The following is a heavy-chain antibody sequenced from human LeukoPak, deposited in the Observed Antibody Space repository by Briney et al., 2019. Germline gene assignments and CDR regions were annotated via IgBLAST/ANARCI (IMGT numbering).Heavy chain of an antibody. D-gene: IGHD1-26*01. CDR2: IRGSGDII. CDR3: AKDRFMIVGATDFDY. J-gene: IGHJ4*02. Sequence: GGSLRLSCAASGFTFSSYAMNWVRQAPGKGLEWVSEIRGSGDIIYYADSVKGRFIISRDNSKKTLYLQMNSLRAEDTAVYYCAKDRFMIVGATDFDYWGQGTLVTVSS. CDR1: GFTFSSYA. V-gene: IGHV3-23*01.